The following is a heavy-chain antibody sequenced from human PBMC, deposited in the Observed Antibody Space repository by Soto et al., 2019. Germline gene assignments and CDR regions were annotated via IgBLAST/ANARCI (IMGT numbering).Heavy chain of an antibody. CDR2: IYPGDSDT. J-gene: IGHJ4*02. CDR3: ARPPYSASYYYFDQ. V-gene: IGHV5-51*01. CDR1: GYSLTSYW. Sequence: PGESLKISCKASGYSLTSYWIGWVRQMPGKGLEWMGIIYPGDSDTIYSPSFQGQVTISADKSISTAYLQWNSLKALDTAMYYCARPPYSASYYYFDQWGQGTPVTVSS. D-gene: IGHD1-26*01.